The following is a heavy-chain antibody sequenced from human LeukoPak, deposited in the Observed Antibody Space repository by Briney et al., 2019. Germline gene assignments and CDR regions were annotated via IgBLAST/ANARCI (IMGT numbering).Heavy chain of an antibody. Sequence: GATLRLSCAASGFTFSSYAMSWVRQAPGKGLEWVSAISGSGGSTYYADSVKGRFTISRDNSKNTLYLQMNSLRAEDTAVYYCAKDGAGTRADYWGQGTLVTVSS. D-gene: IGHD6-13*01. V-gene: IGHV3-23*01. J-gene: IGHJ4*02. CDR3: AKDGAGTRADY. CDR1: GFTFSSYA. CDR2: ISGSGGST.